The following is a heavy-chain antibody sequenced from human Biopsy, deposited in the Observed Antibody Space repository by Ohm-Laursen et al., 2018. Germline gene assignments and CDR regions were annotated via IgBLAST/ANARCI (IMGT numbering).Heavy chain of an antibody. J-gene: IGHJ4*02. CDR2: INPSNART. CDR3: ARAYRVYFFDF. V-gene: IGHV1-46*01. CDR1: GYTFTNYF. Sequence: ASVKVSCKVSGYTFTNYFLHWVRQAPGQGLEWMGMINPSNARTNYAQKSQGRVTMTRDTSTSTVYMDLGSLRSEDTALYFCARAYRVYFFDFWGQGSLVTVSA. D-gene: IGHD3-16*02.